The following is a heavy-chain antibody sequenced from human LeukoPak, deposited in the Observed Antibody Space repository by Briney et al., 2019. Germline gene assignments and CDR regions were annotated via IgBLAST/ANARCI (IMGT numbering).Heavy chain of an antibody. CDR2: INHSGST. CDR3: ARGVYVDY. CDR1: GGSFSGYY. J-gene: IGHJ4*02. V-gene: IGHV4-34*01. Sequence: PSETLSLTCAVYGGSFSGYYWSWIRQPPGKGLEWIGEINHSGSTNYNPSLKSRVTISVDTSKNQSSLKLSSVTAADTAVYYCARGVYVDYWGQGTLVTVSS.